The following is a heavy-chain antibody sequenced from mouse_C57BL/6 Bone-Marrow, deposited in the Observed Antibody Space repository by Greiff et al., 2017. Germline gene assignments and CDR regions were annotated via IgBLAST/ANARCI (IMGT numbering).Heavy chain of an antibody. CDR3: ARDTVVANYYAMDY. V-gene: IGHV1-69*01. D-gene: IGHD1-1*01. Sequence: QVQLQQPGAELVMPGASVKLSCKASGYTFTSYWMHWVKQRPGQGLEWIGELDPSDSYTNYNQKFKGKSTLTVDESSSTAYMQLSSLTSEDSAVYYCARDTVVANYYAMDYWGQGTSVAVSS. J-gene: IGHJ4*01. CDR1: GYTFTSYW. CDR2: LDPSDSYT.